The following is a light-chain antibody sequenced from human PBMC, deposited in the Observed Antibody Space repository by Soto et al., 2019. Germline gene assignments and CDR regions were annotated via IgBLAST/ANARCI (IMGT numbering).Light chain of an antibody. V-gene: IGKV1-39*01. J-gene: IGKJ1*01. Sequence: DIQMTQSPSSLSASVGDSVTVTCRASQPIGTSLHWYQQRAGEAPKVLISSASRLQSGVSSRFSGSGSGTHFTRTISSLRPEDSATYYCLQGYNTFWTFGQGTKVEIK. CDR3: LQGYNTFWT. CDR2: SAS. CDR1: QPIGTS.